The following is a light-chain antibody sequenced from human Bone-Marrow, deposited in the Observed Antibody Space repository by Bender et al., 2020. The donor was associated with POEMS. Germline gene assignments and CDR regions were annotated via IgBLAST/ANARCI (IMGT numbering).Light chain of an antibody. CDR1: DSNFGGNN. CDR3: NSYTSSTRLVV. J-gene: IGLJ2*01. CDR2: SNY. V-gene: IGLV1-44*01. Sequence: QSVLTQPPSASGTPGQSVIISCSGTDSNFGGNNVNWYQHLPGTAPRLVVYSNYQRPSGVSNRFSGSKSGNTASLTISGLQAEDEADYFCNSYTSSTRLVVFGGGTKLTVL.